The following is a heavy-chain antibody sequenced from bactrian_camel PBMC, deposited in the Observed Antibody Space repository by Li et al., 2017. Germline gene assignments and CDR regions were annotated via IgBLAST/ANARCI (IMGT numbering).Heavy chain of an antibody. Sequence: LVESGGGLVQPGGSVRLSCAASGSTFRAYDMSWVRQAPGKGLEWVSGIYTDGRNTAYADSGKGRFTISRDNAKNTVYLQMNNLKPEDTALYYCSVATTSGTFNYWGQGTQVTVS. V-gene: IGHV3S40*01. D-gene: IGHD5*01. CDR1: GSTFRAYD. CDR2: IYTDGRNT. J-gene: IGHJ4*01. CDR3: SVATTSGTFNY.